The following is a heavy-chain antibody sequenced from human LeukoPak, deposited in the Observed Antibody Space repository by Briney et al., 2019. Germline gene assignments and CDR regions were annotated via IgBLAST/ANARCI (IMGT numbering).Heavy chain of an antibody. CDR3: ARPSGRNWNAFDI. Sequence: SETLSLTCTVSGDSISSSPYFCGWLRQPPGKGLEWIGSINYSGNTYFNPSLQSRVAISVDTSKNQFSLKLSSLTAADTAVYSCARPSGRNWNAFDIWGQGTMVIVSS. J-gene: IGHJ3*02. CDR1: GDSISSSPYF. D-gene: IGHD1-14*01. V-gene: IGHV4-39*01. CDR2: INYSGNT.